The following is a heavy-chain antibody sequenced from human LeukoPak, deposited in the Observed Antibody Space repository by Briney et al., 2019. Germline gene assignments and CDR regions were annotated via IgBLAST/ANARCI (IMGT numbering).Heavy chain of an antibody. V-gene: IGHV3-11*04. CDR3: ARWDNSGYYSLDY. CDR2: ISSSSGTI. D-gene: IGHD3-22*01. J-gene: IGHJ4*02. CDR1: GFTFSDYY. Sequence: GGSLRLSCAASGFTFSDYYMSWIRQAPGKGLEWVSYISSSSGTIHYADSVKGRFTISRDNAKNSLYLQMNSLRAEDTAVYYCARWDNSGYYSLDYWGQGTLVTVSS.